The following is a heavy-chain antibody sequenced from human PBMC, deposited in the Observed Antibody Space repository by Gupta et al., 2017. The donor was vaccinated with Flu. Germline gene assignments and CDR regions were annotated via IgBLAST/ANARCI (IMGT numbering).Heavy chain of an antibody. J-gene: IGHJ4*02. D-gene: IGHD3-22*01. V-gene: IGHV3-49*03. CDR2: IRSKAYGGTT. Sequence: EVQLVESGGGLVQPGRSLRLSCTASGFTFGDYAMSWFRQAPGKGLEWVGFIRSKAYGGTTEYAASVKGRFTISRDDSKSIAYLQMNSLKTEDTAVYYCTRVYDSSGYFHWGQGTLVTVSS. CDR1: GFTFGDYA. CDR3: TRVYDSSGYFH.